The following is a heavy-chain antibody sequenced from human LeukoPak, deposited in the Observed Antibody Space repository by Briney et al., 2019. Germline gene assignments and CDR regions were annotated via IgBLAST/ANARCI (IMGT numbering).Heavy chain of an antibody. D-gene: IGHD6-6*01. V-gene: IGHV4-34*01. CDR2: INHSGST. Sequence: SETLSLTCAVYGGSFSGYYWSWIRQPPGKGLEWIGEINHSGSTNYNPSLKSRVTISVDTSKNQFSLKLSSVTAADTAVYYCARGGGRSIAARGYYYYYMDVWGKGTTVTVSS. J-gene: IGHJ6*03. CDR3: ARGGGRSIAARGYYYYYMDV. CDR1: GGSFSGYY.